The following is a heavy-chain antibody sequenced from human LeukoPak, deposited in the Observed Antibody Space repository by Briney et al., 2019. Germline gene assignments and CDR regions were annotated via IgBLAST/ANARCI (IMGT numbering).Heavy chain of an antibody. D-gene: IGHD1-26*01. Sequence: GVSMHISCKGSGYSFTSYWIGWVRQIPGKGLEWIGDIYPGNSDTRYSPSFQGQVTMSADKSVITAYLQWSSLKASDTAMYYCARGLIVGATRRPYFDYWGQGTLVTVTS. CDR3: ARGLIVGATRRPYFDY. J-gene: IGHJ4*02. V-gene: IGHV5-51*01. CDR1: GYSFTSYW. CDR2: IYPGNSDT.